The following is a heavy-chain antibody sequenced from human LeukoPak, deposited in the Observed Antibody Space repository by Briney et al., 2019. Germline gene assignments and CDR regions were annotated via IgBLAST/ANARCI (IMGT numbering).Heavy chain of an antibody. CDR2: MNPNSGNT. Sequence: GASVKVSCKASGYTFTSYDINWVRQATGQGLEWMGWMNPNSGNTGYAQKFQGRVTMTRNTSISTAYMELSSLRSEDTAVYYCARTIAVAVDAFDIWGQGTMVTVSS. V-gene: IGHV1-8*01. CDR3: ARTIAVAVDAFDI. CDR1: GYTFTSYD. J-gene: IGHJ3*02. D-gene: IGHD6-19*01.